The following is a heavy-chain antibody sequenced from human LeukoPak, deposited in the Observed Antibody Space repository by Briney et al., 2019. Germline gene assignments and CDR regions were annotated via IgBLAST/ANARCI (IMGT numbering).Heavy chain of an antibody. CDR1: GGSFSGYY. Sequence: SETLSLTCAVYGGSFSGYYWSWIRQPPGKGLEWIGEINHSGSTNYNPSLKSRVTISVDTSKNQFSLKLSSVTAADTAVYYCARRRRLVWDIWGQGTMVTVSS. V-gene: IGHV4-34*01. D-gene: IGHD6-19*01. CDR3: ARRRRLVWDI. CDR2: INHSGST. J-gene: IGHJ3*02.